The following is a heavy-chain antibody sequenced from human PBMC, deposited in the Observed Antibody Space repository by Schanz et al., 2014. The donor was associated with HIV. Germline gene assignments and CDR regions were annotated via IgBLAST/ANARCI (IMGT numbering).Heavy chain of an antibody. CDR2: ISYDGRNK. J-gene: IGHJ4*02. CDR1: GFTFSRDG. V-gene: IGHV3-30*03. D-gene: IGHD4-17*01. Sequence: QVQLVESGGGVVQPGRSLRLSCAASGFTFSRDGMNWVRQAPGKGLDWVAGISYDGRNKYYADSVKGRFTISRDNANNSLYLQMNSLRAEDTAVYYCARSLSGDYVVSFDYWGQGTLVTVSS. CDR3: ARSLSGDYVVSFDY.